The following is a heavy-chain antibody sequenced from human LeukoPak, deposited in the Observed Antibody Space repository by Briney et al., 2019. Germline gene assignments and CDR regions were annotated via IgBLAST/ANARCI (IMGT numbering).Heavy chain of an antibody. CDR3: ARAGSWYGAFEI. Sequence: SETLSLTCTVSGGSISSSSYYWGWIRQPPGKGLEWIGSIYYSGSTYYNPSLKSRVTISVDTSKNQFCLKLSSVTAADTAVYYCARAGSWYGAFEIWGQGTMVTVSS. V-gene: IGHV4-39*07. CDR1: GGSISSSSYY. D-gene: IGHD2-15*01. J-gene: IGHJ3*02. CDR2: IYYSGST.